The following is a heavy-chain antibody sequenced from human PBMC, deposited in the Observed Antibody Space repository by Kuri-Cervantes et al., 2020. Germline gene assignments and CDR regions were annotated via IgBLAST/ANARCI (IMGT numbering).Heavy chain of an antibody. V-gene: IGHV3-15*01. Sequence: GGSLRLSCAASGFTFTNAWMSWVRQAPGKGLEWVGRIKGKTDGGTIDYAAPVKGRFTISRDDSKNTLYLQMNSLRAEDTAVYYCARADYFDSRGYYRGPNFDCWGQGTLVTVSS. CDR3: ARADYFDSRGYYRGPNFDC. CDR2: IKGKTDGGTI. J-gene: IGHJ4*02. D-gene: IGHD3-22*01. CDR1: GFTFTNAW.